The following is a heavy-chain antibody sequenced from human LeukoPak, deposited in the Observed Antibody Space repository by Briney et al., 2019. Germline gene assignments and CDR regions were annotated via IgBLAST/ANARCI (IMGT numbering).Heavy chain of an antibody. Sequence: PGGSLRLPCAASGFTFSSNSMNWVRQAPGKGLEWVSSISTSSSYIYYADSVKGRFTISRDNAKNSLYLQMNNLRAEDTAVYYCARHSRVGVLIWGQGTMVTVSS. CDR1: GFTFSSNS. J-gene: IGHJ3*02. D-gene: IGHD1-26*01. CDR3: ARHSRVGVLI. CDR2: ISTSSSYI. V-gene: IGHV3-21*04.